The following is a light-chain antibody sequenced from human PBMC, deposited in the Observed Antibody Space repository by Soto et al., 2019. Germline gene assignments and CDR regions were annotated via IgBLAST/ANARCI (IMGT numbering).Light chain of an antibody. CDR1: QSVSYSSNNQNF. CDR3: QQYYSTPYT. V-gene: IGKV4-1*01. Sequence: DIVLTQSPDSLAVSLGERATINCKSSQSVSYSSNNQNFLAWYQQKPGQPPKLLISWASTRESGVPDRFSGSGSATDFTLTISSLQAEDVAIYYCQQYYSTPYTFGQGTKLEIK. CDR2: WAS. J-gene: IGKJ2*01.